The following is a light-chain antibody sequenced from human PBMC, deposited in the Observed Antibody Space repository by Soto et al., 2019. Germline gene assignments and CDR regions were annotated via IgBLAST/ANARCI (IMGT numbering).Light chain of an antibody. V-gene: IGKV3-20*01. CDR1: QSVASNF. CDR3: QQYAASPIT. Sequence: EIVLTQSPGTLSLSPGERATLSCRASQSVASNFLAWYQQMPGQAPRLLIHTASTRAAGIPDRFTGSGSGTDFALNISRLAPEDFAVYYCQQYAASPITFGHGTRL. CDR2: TAS. J-gene: IGKJ5*01.